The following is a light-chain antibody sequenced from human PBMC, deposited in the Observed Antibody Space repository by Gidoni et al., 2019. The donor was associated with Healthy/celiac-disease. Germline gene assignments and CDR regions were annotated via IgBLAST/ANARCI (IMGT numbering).Light chain of an antibody. V-gene: IGLV1-44*01. Sequence: QSVLTQPPSASGTPGQRVTISCSGSSSNIGSNTVNWYQPLPGTAPKLLIYSNNQRPSGVPDRFSGSKSGTSASLAISGLQSEDEADYYCAAWDDSLNGHVFGGGTKLTVL. CDR1: SSNIGSNT. CDR2: SNN. CDR3: AAWDDSLNGHV. J-gene: IGLJ2*01.